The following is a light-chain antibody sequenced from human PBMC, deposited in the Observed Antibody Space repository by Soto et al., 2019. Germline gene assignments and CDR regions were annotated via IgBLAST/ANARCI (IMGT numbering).Light chain of an antibody. V-gene: IGKV3-11*01. Sequence: DIVMTQSPATLSVSPGERATLSCRASQSVSSNLAWYQQKPGQAPRLLIYDASNRATGIPARFSGSGSGTDFTLTISSLEPEDFAVYYCQQRSNWPRTFGQGTKGDNK. CDR1: QSVSSN. CDR2: DAS. CDR3: QQRSNWPRT. J-gene: IGKJ1*01.